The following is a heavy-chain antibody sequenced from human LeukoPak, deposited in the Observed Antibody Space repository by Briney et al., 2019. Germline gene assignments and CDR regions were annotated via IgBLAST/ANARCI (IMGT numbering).Heavy chain of an antibody. CDR3: ARGGDSSSWVRYYGMDV. Sequence: GALRPSFAASGFTFRDYSMNWVPQAPGEGPEWVSSISSSSSYIYYADSVKGRFTISRDNAKNSLYLQMNSLRAEDTAVYYCARGGDSSSWVRYYGMDVWGQGTTVTVSS. CDR2: ISSSSSYI. CDR1: GFTFRDYS. D-gene: IGHD6-6*01. J-gene: IGHJ6*02. V-gene: IGHV3-21*01.